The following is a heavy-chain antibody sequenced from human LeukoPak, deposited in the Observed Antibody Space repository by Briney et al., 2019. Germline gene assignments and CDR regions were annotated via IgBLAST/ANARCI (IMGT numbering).Heavy chain of an antibody. Sequence: GGSLRLSCAASGFNFSSYWMSWVRQAPGKGLEWVANIKQDGSEKYYVDSVKGRFTISRDNAKNSLYLQMDSLGVEDTALYYCVQDWAWGAFGSRGQGTLVTVSS. CDR1: GFNFSSYW. V-gene: IGHV3-7*03. CDR3: VQDWAWGAFGS. D-gene: IGHD7-27*01. CDR2: IKQDGSEK. J-gene: IGHJ4*02.